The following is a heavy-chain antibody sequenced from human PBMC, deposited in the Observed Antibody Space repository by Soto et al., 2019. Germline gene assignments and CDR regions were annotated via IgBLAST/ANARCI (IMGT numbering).Heavy chain of an antibody. CDR2: IYDSVNT. D-gene: IGHD3-9*01. CDR3: ARVDHRGYFAILTDY. CDR1: GDSLSSGSHY. V-gene: IGHV4-31*03. Sequence: SETLSLTCTVSGDSLSSGSHYWGWIRQHPGKGLEWIGHIYDSVNTYYSPSLRSRVTISADMSKNQFSLNLRSVTAADTAVYYCARVDHRGYFAILTDYWGQGTLVTVSS. J-gene: IGHJ4*02.